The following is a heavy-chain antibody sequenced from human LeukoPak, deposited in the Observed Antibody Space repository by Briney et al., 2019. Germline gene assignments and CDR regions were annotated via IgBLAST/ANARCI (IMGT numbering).Heavy chain of an antibody. V-gene: IGHV5-51*01. J-gene: IGHJ3*02. CDR3: AREYYYGSGSYPDAFDI. D-gene: IGHD3-10*01. Sequence: GESLKISCKGSGYSFTSYWIGWVRQMPGKGLEWMGIIYPGDSDTRYSPSFQGQVTISADKSISTAYLQWSSLKASDTAMYYCAREYYYGSGSYPDAFDIWGLGTMVTVSS. CDR2: IYPGDSDT. CDR1: GYSFTSYW.